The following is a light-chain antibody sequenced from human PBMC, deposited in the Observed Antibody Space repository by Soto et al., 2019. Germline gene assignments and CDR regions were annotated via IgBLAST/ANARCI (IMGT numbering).Light chain of an antibody. CDR3: TSYTSISTYV. Sequence: QSVLTQPASVSGSPGQSITISCTGTSSDVGAYNYVSWYQQHPGKAPKLMIYDVSYRPSGVSIRFSGSKSGNTASLTISGLQAEDEADYYCTSYTSISTYVFGPGTKLTVL. CDR2: DVS. V-gene: IGLV2-14*01. CDR1: SSDVGAYNY. J-gene: IGLJ1*01.